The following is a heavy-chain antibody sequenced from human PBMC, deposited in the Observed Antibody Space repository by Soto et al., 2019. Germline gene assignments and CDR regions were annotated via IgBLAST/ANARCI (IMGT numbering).Heavy chain of an antibody. CDR2: IYYSGST. D-gene: IGHD3-22*01. J-gene: IGHJ5*02. CDR1: GGSISSGGYY. Sequence: TLSLTCTVSGGSISSGGYYWSWIRQHPGKGLEWIGYIYYSGSTYYNPSLKSRVTISVDTSKNQFSLKLSSVTAADTAVYYCARVITYCYDSTGFPLEWFDPWGQGTLVTVSS. V-gene: IGHV4-31*03. CDR3: ARVITYCYDSTGFPLEWFDP.